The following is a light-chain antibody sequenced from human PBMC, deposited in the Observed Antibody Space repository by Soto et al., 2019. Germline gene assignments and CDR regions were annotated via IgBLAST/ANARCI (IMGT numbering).Light chain of an antibody. CDR1: QTISTY. J-gene: IGKJ2*01. V-gene: IGKV1-39*01. CDR3: QHSFNIPYT. CDR2: AAS. Sequence: DLQMTQSPSSLSASVGDRVTITCRASQTISTYLNWYQQNPGKAPKLLIYAASNLQSGVPSRFSGSGSGTDFTLTINSLQPEDFATYYCQHSFNIPYTFGQGTNLEIK.